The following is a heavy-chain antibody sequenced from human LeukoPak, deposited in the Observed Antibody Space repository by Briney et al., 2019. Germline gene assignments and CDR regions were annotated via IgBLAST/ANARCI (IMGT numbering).Heavy chain of an antibody. J-gene: IGHJ4*02. D-gene: IGHD3-22*01. CDR3: ARAVVSALHDY. CDR1: GGSISIYY. V-gene: IGHV4-59*08. CDR2: IYYSGST. Sequence: SETLSLTCTVSGGSISIYYWNWIRQPPGKGLEWIGYIYYSGSTNYNPSLKSRVTISVDTSKNQFSLKLSSVTAADTAVYYCARAVVSALHDYWGQGTLVTVSS.